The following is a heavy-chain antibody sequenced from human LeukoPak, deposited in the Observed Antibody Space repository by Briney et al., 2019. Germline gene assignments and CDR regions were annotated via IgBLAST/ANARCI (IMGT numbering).Heavy chain of an antibody. J-gene: IGHJ4*02. CDR3: ARGLRFCSGDSCCTRLDY. CDR2: IYSGGST. CDR1: GFTVSANY. D-gene: IGHD2-15*01. Sequence: GGSLRLSCAASGFTVSANYMSWVRQAPGKGLEWVSVIYSGGSTDYADSVKGRFTISRDNSKNTLYLQMSSLRAEDTAVYYCARGLRFCSGDSCCTRLDYWGQGTLVTVSS. V-gene: IGHV3-53*01.